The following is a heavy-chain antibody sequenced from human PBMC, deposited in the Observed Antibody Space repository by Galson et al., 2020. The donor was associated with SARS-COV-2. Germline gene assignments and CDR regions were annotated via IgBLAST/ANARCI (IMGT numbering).Heavy chain of an antibody. CDR1: GFIFQNYT. CDR3: AKEAVTGCATEYVQH. J-gene: IGHJ1*01. V-gene: IGHV3-23*03. D-gene: IGHD6-19*01. Sequence: RGSLRLSCATSGFIFQNYTMGCVSKAPGKGLEWVSLIGAGGITYYVHSAEGRFTISRDNLRNKLFLQMNSLRVDDTAVYYCAKEAVTGCATEYVQHGGKGTMVTVSS. CDR2: IGAGGIT.